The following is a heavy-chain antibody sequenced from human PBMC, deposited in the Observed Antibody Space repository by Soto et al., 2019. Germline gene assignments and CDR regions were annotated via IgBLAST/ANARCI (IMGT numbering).Heavy chain of an antibody. V-gene: IGHV4-30-4*01. Sequence: QVQLQESGPGLVKPSQTLSLTCTVSGGSISSGDYYWSWIRQPPGKGLEWIGYIYYSGSTYYNPSLKSRVTISVDTSKNQFSLKLSSVTAADTAVYYCARKVDRSGGSCYVDTSNFDYWGQGTLVTVSS. CDR3: ARKVDRSGGSCYVDTSNFDY. CDR2: IYYSGST. CDR1: GGSISSGDYY. D-gene: IGHD2-15*01. J-gene: IGHJ4*02.